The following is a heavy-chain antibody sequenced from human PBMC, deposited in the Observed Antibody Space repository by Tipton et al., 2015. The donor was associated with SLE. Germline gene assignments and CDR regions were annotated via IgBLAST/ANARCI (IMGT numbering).Heavy chain of an antibody. J-gene: IGHJ2*01. Sequence: TLSLTCTVSDGSIRSTNYYWGWIRQPPGKGLEWIGSIFYTGSTYYNPSLKSRVSFSIDTSKHQFSLKLSSVTAADTAVYYCARGRWYFDLWGRGTLVTVSS. CDR3: ARGRWYFDL. V-gene: IGHV4-39*07. CDR1: DGSIRSTNYY. CDR2: IFYTGST.